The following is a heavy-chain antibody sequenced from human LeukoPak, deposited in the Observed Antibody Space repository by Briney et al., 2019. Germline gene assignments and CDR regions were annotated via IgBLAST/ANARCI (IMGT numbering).Heavy chain of an antibody. J-gene: IGHJ4*02. CDR2: MNPNSGNT. Sequence: GASVKVSCKASGYTFTSYDINWVRQATGPGLEWMGWMNPNSGNTGYAQKFQGRVTMTRNTSISTAYVELSSLRSEDTAVYYCARGRSRILGYCSSTSCYELGDWGQGTLVTVCS. V-gene: IGHV1-8*01. D-gene: IGHD2-2*01. CDR1: GYTFTSYD. CDR3: ARGRSRILGYCSSTSCYELGD.